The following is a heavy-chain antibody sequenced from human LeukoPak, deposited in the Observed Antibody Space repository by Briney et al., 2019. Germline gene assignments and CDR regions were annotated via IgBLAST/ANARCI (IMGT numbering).Heavy chain of an antibody. CDR3: ARSSPANYYYYMDV. D-gene: IGHD2-2*01. CDR1: GYTFTSYA. J-gene: IGHJ6*03. CDR2: ISAYNGNT. Sequence: ASVKVSCKASGYTFTSYAISWVRQAPGQGLEWMGWISAYNGNTNYAQKLQGRVTMTTDTSTSTAYMELRSLRSDDTVVYYCARSSPANYYYYMDVWGKGTTVTVSS. V-gene: IGHV1-18*01.